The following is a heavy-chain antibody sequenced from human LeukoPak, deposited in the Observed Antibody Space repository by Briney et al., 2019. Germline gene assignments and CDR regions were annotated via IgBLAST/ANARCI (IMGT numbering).Heavy chain of an antibody. CDR2: IYTSGST. CDR1: GGSISSYY. D-gene: IGHD4-17*01. J-gene: IGHJ6*03. Sequence: PSETLSLTCTVSGGSISSYYWSWIRQPAGKGLEWIGRIYTSGSTNYNPSLKSRVTMSVDTSKNQFSLKLSSVTAADTAVYYCARAIPTVTRVYYYYYMDVWGKGTTVTVSS. CDR3: ARAIPTVTRVYYYYYMDV. V-gene: IGHV4-4*07.